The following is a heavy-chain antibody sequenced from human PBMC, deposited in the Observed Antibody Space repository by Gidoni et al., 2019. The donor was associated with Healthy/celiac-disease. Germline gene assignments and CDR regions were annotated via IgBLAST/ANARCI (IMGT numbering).Heavy chain of an antibody. J-gene: IGHJ6*02. D-gene: IGHD5-18*01. Sequence: QVQLVQSGSEVKKPGSSVKVSCKASGATFSSYAIRWVRQAPGQGLEWMGGAIPILGTANYAQKFQDRVTMTADESTSTAYMKLSSLRSEDTAVYYCARGDATGIQLWYKISYGMDVWGQGTTVTVSS. V-gene: IGHV1-69*01. CDR3: ARGDATGIQLWYKISYGMDV. CDR2: AIPILGTA. CDR1: GATFSSYA.